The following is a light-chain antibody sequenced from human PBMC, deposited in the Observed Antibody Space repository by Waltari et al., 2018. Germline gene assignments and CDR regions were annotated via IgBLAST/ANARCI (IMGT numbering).Light chain of an antibody. J-gene: IGKJ4*01. Sequence: EIVMTQSPGTLSVSPGERATLSCRASQSVESRVAWYQQRPGQAPRLLIYGASNRATGVPARFSGSGSGTEFTLTISGLRPEDVAIYYCQQYNDWPPLTFGGGSKVEIK. V-gene: IGKV3-15*01. CDR1: QSVESR. CDR2: GAS. CDR3: QQYNDWPPLT.